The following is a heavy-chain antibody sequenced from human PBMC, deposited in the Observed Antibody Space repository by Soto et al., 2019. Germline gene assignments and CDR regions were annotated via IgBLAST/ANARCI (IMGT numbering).Heavy chain of an antibody. J-gene: IGHJ4*02. V-gene: IGHV3-23*01. D-gene: IGHD4-4*01. CDR2: ISGSGGST. Sequence: EVQLLESGGGLVQPGGSLRLSCAASGFTFSSYAMSWVRQAPGKGLEWVSAISGSGGSTYYADSVKGRFTISRDNSKNTLYLQMNSLRAEDTAVYYCANGNYPGRGAPLDYWGQGTLVTVSS. CDR1: GFTFSSYA. CDR3: ANGNYPGRGAPLDY.